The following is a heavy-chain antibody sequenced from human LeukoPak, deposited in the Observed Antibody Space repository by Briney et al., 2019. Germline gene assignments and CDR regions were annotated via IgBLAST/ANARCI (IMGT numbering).Heavy chain of an antibody. CDR2: INHSGST. CDR1: GGSFSGYY. D-gene: IGHD6-13*01. J-gene: IGHJ5*02. V-gene: IGHV4-34*01. Sequence: SETLSLTCAVYGGSFSGYYWSWIRQPPGKGLEWIGEINHSGSTNYNPSLKSRVTISVDTSKNQFSLKLSSVTAVDTAVYYCARVGWYSSSWYPRWFDPWGQGTLVTVSS. CDR3: ARVGWYSSSWYPRWFDP.